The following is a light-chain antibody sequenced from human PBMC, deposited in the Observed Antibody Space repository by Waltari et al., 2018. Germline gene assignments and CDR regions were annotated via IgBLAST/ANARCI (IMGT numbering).Light chain of an antibody. CDR2: EDN. CDR3: YSADSSGHHWV. V-gene: IGLV3-10*01. J-gene: IGLJ3*02. CDR1: ALPKKY. Sequence: SYELTQPPSVSVSPGQMARITCSGDALPKKYAYWYQQKSGQAPVLVIYEDNNRPSGIPGRFSGSSSGTMATLTIDGAQVEDEGDYYCYSADSSGHHWVFGGGTKLTVL.